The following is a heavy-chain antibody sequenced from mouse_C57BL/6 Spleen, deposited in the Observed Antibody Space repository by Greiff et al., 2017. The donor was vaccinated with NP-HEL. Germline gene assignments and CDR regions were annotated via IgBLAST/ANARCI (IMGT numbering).Heavy chain of an antibody. CDR3: ARGGLPRGFAY. V-gene: IGHV1-69*01. D-gene: IGHD3-1*01. CDR1: GYTFTSYW. CDR2: IDPSDSYT. Sequence: VQLQQSGAELVMPGASVKLSCKASGYTFTSYWMHWVKQRPGQGLEWIGEIDPSDSYTNYNQKFKGKSTLTVDKSSSTAYMQLSSLTAEDSAVYYCARGGLPRGFAYWGQGTLVTVSA. J-gene: IGHJ3*01.